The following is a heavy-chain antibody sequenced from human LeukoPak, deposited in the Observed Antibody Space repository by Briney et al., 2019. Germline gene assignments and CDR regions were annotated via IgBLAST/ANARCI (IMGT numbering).Heavy chain of an antibody. Sequence: SVKVSRKASGGTFSSYAISWVRQAPGQGLEWMGGIIPIFGTANYAQKFQGRVTITTDESTSTAYMELSSLRSEDTAVYYCAREELYSSGWQPSPWGQGTLVTVSS. V-gene: IGHV1-69*05. CDR1: GGTFSSYA. J-gene: IGHJ5*02. CDR2: IIPIFGTA. CDR3: AREELYSSGWQPSP. D-gene: IGHD6-19*01.